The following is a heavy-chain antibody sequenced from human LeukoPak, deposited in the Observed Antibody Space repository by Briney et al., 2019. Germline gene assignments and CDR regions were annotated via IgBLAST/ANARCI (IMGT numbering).Heavy chain of an antibody. D-gene: IGHD1-26*01. V-gene: IGHV3-23*01. J-gene: IGHJ4*02. CDR1: GFAFNTYA. Sequence: GGSLRLSCEASGFAFNTYAMTWVRQAPGKGLEWVSSISGSGDSTHYADSVKGRFTISRDNSKNTLYLQMNSLRAEDTAVYYCAKLLSGSYYTDYFDYWGQGTLVTVSS. CDR2: ISGSGDST. CDR3: AKLLSGSYYTDYFDY.